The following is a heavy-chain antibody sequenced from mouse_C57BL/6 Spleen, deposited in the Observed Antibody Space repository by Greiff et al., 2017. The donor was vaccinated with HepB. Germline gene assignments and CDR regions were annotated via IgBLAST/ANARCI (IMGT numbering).Heavy chain of an antibody. V-gene: IGHV1-83*01. CDR1: YTFTDYYM. J-gene: IGHJ3*01. D-gene: IGHD1-1*01. CDR2: YPGSGNTY. Sequence: VQLQQSGPELVKPGASVKMSCKASGYTFTDYYMHWVKQKPGKGLEWIGEIYPGSGNTYYNEKFKGKATLTADTSSSTAYMQLSSLTSEDSAVYFCARCLTTVPSKAYWGQGTLVTVSA. CDR3: RCLTTVPSKAY.